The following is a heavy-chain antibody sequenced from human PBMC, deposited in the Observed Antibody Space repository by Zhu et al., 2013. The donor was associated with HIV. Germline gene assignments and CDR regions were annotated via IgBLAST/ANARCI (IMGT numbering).Heavy chain of an antibody. J-gene: IGHJ6*02. CDR2: IYHSGST. CDR3: ARDRIEVAPMDV. D-gene: IGHD6-19*01. Sequence: QVQLQESGPGLVKPSETLSLTCAVSGYSISSGYYWGWIRQPPGKGLEWIGSIYHSGSTYYNPSLKSRVTISVDTSKNQFSLKLSSVTAADTAVYYCARDRIEVAPMDVWGQGTTVTVSS. CDR1: GYSISSGYY. V-gene: IGHV4-38-2*02.